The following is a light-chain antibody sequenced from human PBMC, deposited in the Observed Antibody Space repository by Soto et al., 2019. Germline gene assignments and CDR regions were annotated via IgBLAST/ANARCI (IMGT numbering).Light chain of an antibody. V-gene: IGKV3-15*01. J-gene: IGKJ5*01. CDR3: QQYGGAPDT. Sequence: IVMTQSPATLSVSPGGRATLSCRASQSISTKLAWYQQKPGQAPRLLIYGASTRAPGIPVRFSGSGSGTDFTLTISRLEPEDSAVYYCQQYGGAPDTFGQGTRLEIK. CDR2: GAS. CDR1: QSISTK.